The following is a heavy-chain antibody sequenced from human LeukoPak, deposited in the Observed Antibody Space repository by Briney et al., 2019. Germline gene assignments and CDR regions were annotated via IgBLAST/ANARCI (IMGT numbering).Heavy chain of an antibody. D-gene: IGHD6-13*01. CDR1: GFTFSSYA. V-gene: IGHV3-23*01. CDR2: ISGSGGST. J-gene: IGHJ4*02. CDR3: AKERSGSSSASGY. Sequence: PGGSPRLSCAASGFTFSSYAMSWVRQAPGKGLEWVSAISGSGGSTYYADSVKGRFTISRDNSKSTLYLQMNSLRAEDTAVYYCAKERSGSSSASGYWGQGTLVTVSS.